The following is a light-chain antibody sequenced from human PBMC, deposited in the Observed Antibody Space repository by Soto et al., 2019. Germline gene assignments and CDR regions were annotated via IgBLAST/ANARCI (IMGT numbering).Light chain of an antibody. V-gene: IGLV2-14*01. CDR2: DVS. Sequence: QSALTQPASVSGSPGQSITISCTGTSSDVGGYNYVSWYQQHPGKAPKLMIYDVSNRPSGVSNRFSGSKSGNTASLTISGLQAEDEYDYYCSSYTSSSLYVFGTGTKLTVL. CDR1: SSDVGGYNY. J-gene: IGLJ1*01. CDR3: SSYTSSSLYV.